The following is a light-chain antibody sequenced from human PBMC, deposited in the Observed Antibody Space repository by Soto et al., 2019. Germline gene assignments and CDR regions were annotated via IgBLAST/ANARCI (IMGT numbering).Light chain of an antibody. CDR3: GTWDSRLSAGSV. V-gene: IGLV1-51*02. CDR2: ENN. J-gene: IGLJ1*01. Sequence: QSVLTQPPSVXAAPGQKVTISCSGSSSNIGNNYVSWYQQLPGTAPKLLIYENNKRPSGIPDRFSGSKSGTSATLGITGLQTGDEADYYCGTWDSRLSAGSVFGTGTKVTVL. CDR1: SSNIGNNY.